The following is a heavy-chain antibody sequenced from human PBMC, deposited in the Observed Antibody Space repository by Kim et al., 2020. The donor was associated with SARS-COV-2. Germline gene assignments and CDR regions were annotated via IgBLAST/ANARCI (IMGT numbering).Heavy chain of an antibody. CDR3: ASTDYGDLFDY. CDR1: GGSISSYY. V-gene: IGHV4-59*01. D-gene: IGHD4-17*01. Sequence: SETLSLTCTVSGGSISSYYWSWIRQPPGKGLEWIGYIYYSGSTNYNPSLKSRVTISVDTSKNQFSLKLSSVTAADTAVYYCASTDYGDLFDYWGQGTLVTVSS. CDR2: IYYSGST. J-gene: IGHJ4*02.